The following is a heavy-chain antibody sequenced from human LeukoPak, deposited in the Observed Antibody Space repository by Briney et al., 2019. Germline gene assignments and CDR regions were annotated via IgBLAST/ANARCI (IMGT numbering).Heavy chain of an antibody. V-gene: IGHV4-34*01. D-gene: IGHD1-7*01. CDR2: INDSGRT. CDR3: ARRWNYGRNYYIDV. Sequence: PSETLSLTCAVYGGSFSGYYWSWIRQPPGKGLEWVGEINDSGRTNYNPSLMGRVTVSVDTSKKQFSLRLTSVTATDTAVYYCARRWNYGRNYYIDVWGKGATVSVSS. J-gene: IGHJ6*03. CDR1: GGSFSGYY.